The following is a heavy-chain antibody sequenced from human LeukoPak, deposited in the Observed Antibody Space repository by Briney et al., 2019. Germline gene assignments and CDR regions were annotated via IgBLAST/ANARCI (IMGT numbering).Heavy chain of an antibody. V-gene: IGHV1-3*01. CDR2: INAGNGNT. CDR1: GYTFTSYA. D-gene: IGHD3-9*01. J-gene: IGHJ4*02. CDR3: ARDSSSDLVYYDILTGYREGTQFDY. Sequence: ASVKVSCKASGYTFTSYAMHWVRQAPGQRLEWMGWINAGNGNTKYSQKLQGRVTMTTDTSTSTAYMELRSLRSDDTAVYYCARDSSSDLVYYDILTGYREGTQFDYWGQGTLVTVSS.